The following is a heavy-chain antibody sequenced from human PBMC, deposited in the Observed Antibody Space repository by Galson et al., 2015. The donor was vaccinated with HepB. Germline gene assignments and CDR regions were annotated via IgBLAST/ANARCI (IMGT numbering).Heavy chain of an antibody. CDR3: AKDFCRADNCNPFDY. D-gene: IGHD1-20*01. J-gene: IGHJ4*02. Sequence: SLRLYCAASGLTFSNYAMSWVRQAPGKGLEWVSGIYPSGDTTYYADSVKGRFTISRDDSKNTLYLQMNSLRAEDTAVYFCAKDFCRADNCNPFDYWGQGTLVTVSS. CDR2: IYPSGDTT. V-gene: IGHV3-23*01. CDR1: GLTFSNYA.